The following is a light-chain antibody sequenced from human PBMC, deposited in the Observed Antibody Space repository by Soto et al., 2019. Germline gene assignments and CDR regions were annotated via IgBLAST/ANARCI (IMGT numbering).Light chain of an antibody. Sequence: DIQMTQSPSSLSASVGDRVTITCRASQGISNYLAWYQQKPGKVPKLLIYAASTLQSGVPSRFSGSGSETDLALTISRLQPEDVSSYSCQKYSSAPRTFGQGTKVEI. CDR1: QGISNY. V-gene: IGKV1-27*01. CDR3: QKYSSAPRT. J-gene: IGKJ1*01. CDR2: AAS.